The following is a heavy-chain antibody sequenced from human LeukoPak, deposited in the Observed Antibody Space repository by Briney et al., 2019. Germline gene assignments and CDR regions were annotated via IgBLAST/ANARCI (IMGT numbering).Heavy chain of an antibody. Sequence: PGGSLRFSCAASGFTFDDYAMHWVRQAPGKGLEWVSGISWNSGSIGYADSVKGRFTISRDNAKNSLYLQMNSLRPEDTALYYCAKDKRSSSWSYFDYWGQGTLVTVSS. V-gene: IGHV3-9*01. J-gene: IGHJ4*02. CDR1: GFTFDDYA. CDR3: AKDKRSSSWSYFDY. CDR2: ISWNSGSI. D-gene: IGHD6-13*01.